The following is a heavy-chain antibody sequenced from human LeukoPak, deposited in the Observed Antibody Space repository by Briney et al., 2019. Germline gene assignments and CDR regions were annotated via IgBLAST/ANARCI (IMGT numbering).Heavy chain of an antibody. J-gene: IGHJ6*02. D-gene: IGHD2-2*02. CDR2: IYYSGST. CDR1: GGSISSYY. CDR3: ARHCSSTSCYMPDYYGMDV. Sequence: SETLSLTCTVSGGSISSYYWSWVRQPPGKGLEWIGYIYYSGSTNYNPSLKSRVTISVDTSENQFSLKLSSVTAADTAVYYCARHCSSTSCYMPDYYGMDVWGQGTTVTVSS. V-gene: IGHV4-59*08.